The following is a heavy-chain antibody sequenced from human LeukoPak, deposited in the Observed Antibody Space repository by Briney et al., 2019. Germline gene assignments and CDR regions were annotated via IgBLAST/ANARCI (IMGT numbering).Heavy chain of an antibody. CDR3: AREGPIRTMVRGVLSY. V-gene: IGHV4-34*01. Sequence: PSETLSLTCAVYGGSFSGYYWSWIRQPPGKGLEWIGEINHSGSTNYNPSLKSRVTISVDTSKNQFSLKLSSVTAADTAVYYCAREGPIRTMVRGVLSYWGQGTLVTVSS. J-gene: IGHJ4*02. CDR1: GGSFSGYY. CDR2: INHSGST. D-gene: IGHD3-10*01.